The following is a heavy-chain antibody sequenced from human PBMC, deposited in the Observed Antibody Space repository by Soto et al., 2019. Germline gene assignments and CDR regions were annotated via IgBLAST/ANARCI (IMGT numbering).Heavy chain of an antibody. CDR2: ISPYSGST. CDR3: ARVVPGAEAWFGP. D-gene: IGHD2-2*01. J-gene: IGHJ5*02. V-gene: IGHV1-46*01. CDR1: GYTFTSYY. Sequence: ASVKVSCKASGYTFTSYYMHWVRQAPGQGLEWMGIISPYSGSTNYAQKFQGRVSMTTDTSTTTAYMELRSLRSDDTAVYYCARVVPGAEAWFGPWGQGTLVTVSS.